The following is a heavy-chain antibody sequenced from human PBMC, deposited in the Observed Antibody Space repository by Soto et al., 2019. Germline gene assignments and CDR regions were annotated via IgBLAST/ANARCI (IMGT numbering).Heavy chain of an antibody. CDR2: INHSGST. J-gene: IGHJ3*02. Sequence: QVQLQQWGAGLLKPSETLSLTCAVYGGSFSGYYWSWIRQPPGKGLEWIGEINHSGSTNYNPSLKSRVTISVDTSKNKFSLKLSSVTAADTAVYYCARGLVVPAAMGNDAFDIWGQGTMVTVSS. D-gene: IGHD2-2*01. CDR3: ARGLVVPAAMGNDAFDI. CDR1: GGSFSGYY. V-gene: IGHV4-34*01.